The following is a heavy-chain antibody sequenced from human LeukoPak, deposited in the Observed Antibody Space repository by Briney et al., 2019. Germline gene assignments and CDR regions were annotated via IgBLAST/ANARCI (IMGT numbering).Heavy chain of an antibody. CDR3: ARGVIVVVTTSYYMDV. V-gene: IGHV4-59*01. CDR2: IYYSGST. Sequence: SETLSLTCTVSGGSISSYYWSWIRQPPRKGLEWIGYIYYSGSTNYNPSLKSRVTISVDTSKNQFSLKLSSVTAADTAVYYCARGVIVVVTTSYYMDVWGKGTTVTVSS. D-gene: IGHD3-22*01. J-gene: IGHJ6*03. CDR1: GGSISSYY.